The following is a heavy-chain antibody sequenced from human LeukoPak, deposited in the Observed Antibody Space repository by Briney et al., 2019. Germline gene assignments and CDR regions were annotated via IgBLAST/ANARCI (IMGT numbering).Heavy chain of an antibody. V-gene: IGHV3-66*02. D-gene: IGHD5-12*01. CDR2: FYSGGDT. J-gene: IGHJ4*02. CDR1: GFTVSSNY. CDR3: TTAPMRDGGYDYLFDY. Sequence: GGSLRLSCVGSGFTVSSNYMRWVRQAPGKGLELVSVFYSGGDTYYTDSVKGRFTISRDTSKNTLYLQMNSLRAEDTAVYYCTTAPMRDGGYDYLFDYWGQGTLVTVSS.